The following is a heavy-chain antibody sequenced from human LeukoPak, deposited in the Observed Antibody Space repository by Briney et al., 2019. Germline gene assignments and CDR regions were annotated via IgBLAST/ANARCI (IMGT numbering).Heavy chain of an antibody. V-gene: IGHV4-4*07. D-gene: IGHD3-10*01. J-gene: IGHJ2*01. CDR3: ARDRDGSGSYYTQYWYFDL. CDR2: MYTGGST. Sequence: SETLSLTCTVPGGSISSYYWSWIRQPAGKGLEWIGRMYTGGSTNYNPSLKSRVTMSVDTSKNQFSLKLSSVTAADTAVYYCARDRDGSGSYYTQYWYFDLWGRGTLVTVSS. CDR1: GGSISSYY.